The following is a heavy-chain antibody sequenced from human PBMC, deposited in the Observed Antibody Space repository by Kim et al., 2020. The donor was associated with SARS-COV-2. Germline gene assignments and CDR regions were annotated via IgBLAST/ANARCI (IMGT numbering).Heavy chain of an antibody. D-gene: IGHD5-12*01. CDR1: GDTFTTYT. CDR2: INADNGNT. V-gene: IGHV1-3*01. J-gene: IGHJ4*02. Sequence: ASVKVSCKASGDTFTTYTMHWVRQAPGQRLEWMGWINADNGNTHYSQKFRGRVTITRDTSASTAYMDLSSLRSEDTAVYYCARRGTSGYDGLFDYWGQGTLVTVSS. CDR3: ARRGTSGYDGLFDY.